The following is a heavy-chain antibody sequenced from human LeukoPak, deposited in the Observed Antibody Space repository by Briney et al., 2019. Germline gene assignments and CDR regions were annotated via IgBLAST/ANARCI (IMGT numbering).Heavy chain of an antibody. V-gene: IGHV1-69*05. CDR3: ANYSDYYAAFDA. CDR1: GGTFHIYA. CDR2: VLPMFGAP. Sequence: SVKVSCKTSGGTFHIYAINWVRQAPGQGLEWVGGVLPMFGAPASAPKFQGRVTFTTDTSADTVTMELSSLTSDDTAMYYCANYSDYYAAFDAWGKGTMVAVSS. D-gene: IGHD3-22*01. J-gene: IGHJ3*01.